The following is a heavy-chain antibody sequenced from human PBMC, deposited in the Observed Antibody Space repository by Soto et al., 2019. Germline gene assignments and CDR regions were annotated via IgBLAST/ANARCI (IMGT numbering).Heavy chain of an antibody. V-gene: IGHV3-15*01. CDR2: IRSWSDGGTT. J-gene: IGHJ4*02. Sequence: EVQLLESGGGLVEPGESLRLSCVASGFTFHNAWMSWVRQAPGKGLEWVGRIRSWSDGGTTDYGALVKGRFTISRDDSQNTLSLQMDSLKSEDTAVYYCTTGTTVAKYYFDFWGQGTLVTVSS. CDR1: GFTFHNAW. CDR3: TTGTTVAKYYFDF. D-gene: IGHD1-1*01.